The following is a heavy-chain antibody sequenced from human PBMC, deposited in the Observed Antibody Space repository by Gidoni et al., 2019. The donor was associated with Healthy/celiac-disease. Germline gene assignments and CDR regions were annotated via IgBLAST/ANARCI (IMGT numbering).Heavy chain of an antibody. V-gene: IGHV3-9*01. CDR2: ISWNSGSI. J-gene: IGHJ6*02. CDR1: GFPFVYYA. Sequence: EVQLVESGGGLVQPGRSLRLSCAASGFPFVYYAMHWVRQAPGKGLEWVSGISWNSGSIGYADSVKGRFTISRDNAKNSLYLQMNSLRAEDTALYYCAKDIGSGWYASTGWRYYYYGMDVWGQGTTVTVSS. D-gene: IGHD6-19*01. CDR3: AKDIGSGWYASTGWRYYYYGMDV.